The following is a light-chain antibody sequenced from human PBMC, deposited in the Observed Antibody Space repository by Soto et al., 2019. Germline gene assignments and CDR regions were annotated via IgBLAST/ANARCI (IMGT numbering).Light chain of an antibody. CDR2: GAS. CDR1: QSLRSGD. J-gene: IGKJ1*01. Sequence: PGERATLSCRASQSLRSGDLACYQQIPGQAPGLLIYGASSRATGIPDGFSGSGSGTDFNLTVSRLAPEEFAVYYCHKYGTSPRTFGKGTKVDIK. CDR3: HKYGTSPRT. V-gene: IGKV3-20*01.